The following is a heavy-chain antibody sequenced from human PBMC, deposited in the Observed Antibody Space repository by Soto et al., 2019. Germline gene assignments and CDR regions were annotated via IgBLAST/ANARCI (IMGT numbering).Heavy chain of an antibody. CDR2: IYPGDSDT. J-gene: IGHJ4*01. CDR3: ARDGLSSSSIFDY. D-gene: IGHD6-6*01. CDR1: GYSFTDYW. V-gene: IGHV5-51*01. Sequence: GESLKISCKASGYSFTDYWIGWVRQMPGKGLEWMGIIYPGDSDTKYSPSLQGQVTMSADKSISTAYLQWNSLKASDTAMYYCARDGLSSSSIFDYWGHGTLVTVAS.